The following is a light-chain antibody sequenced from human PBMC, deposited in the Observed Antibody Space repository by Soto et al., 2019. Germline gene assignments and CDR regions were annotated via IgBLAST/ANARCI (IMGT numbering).Light chain of an antibody. CDR3: QQYGSSPLT. Sequence: EIVLTQSPGTLSLSPGERATLSCRASQSVTSTYLAWYQQKPGQAPRLLIYGASNRATGIPDRFTGSGSGTEFTLTISSLEPEDFAVYYCQQYGSSPLTFGGGTKVEIK. CDR2: GAS. V-gene: IGKV3-20*01. CDR1: QSVTSTY. J-gene: IGKJ4*01.